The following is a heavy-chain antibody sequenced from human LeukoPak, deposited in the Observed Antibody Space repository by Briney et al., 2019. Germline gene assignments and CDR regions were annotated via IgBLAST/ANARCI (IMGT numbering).Heavy chain of an antibody. V-gene: IGHV4-30-2*01. D-gene: IGHD3-10*01. Sequence: PSQTLSLTCTVSGGSISSGGYYWSWIRQPPGKGLEWIGYIYHSGSTYYNPSLKSRVTISVDTSKNQFSLKLSSVTAADTAVYYCARGGSGRRPADFDYWGQGTLVTVSS. CDR2: IYHSGST. CDR3: ARGGSGRRPADFDY. J-gene: IGHJ4*02. CDR1: GGSISSGGYY.